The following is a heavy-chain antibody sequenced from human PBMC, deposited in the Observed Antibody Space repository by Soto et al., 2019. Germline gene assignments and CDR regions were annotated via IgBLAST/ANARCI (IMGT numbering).Heavy chain of an antibody. D-gene: IGHD4-17*01. Sequence: EVQLLESGGGLVQPGGSLRLSCAASGFDFSSYAMSWVRQAPGKGLGWVSGIGGSGYSTHYADSVRGRFIISRDNSKNTMYLQMNSLRVEDTAIYHCARAEDDYGDQDHFDFWGQGTLVTVSS. CDR1: GFDFSSYA. V-gene: IGHV3-23*01. CDR3: ARAEDDYGDQDHFDF. CDR2: IGGSGYST. J-gene: IGHJ4*02.